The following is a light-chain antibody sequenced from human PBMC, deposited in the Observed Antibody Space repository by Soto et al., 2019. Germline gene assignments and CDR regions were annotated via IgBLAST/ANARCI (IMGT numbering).Light chain of an antibody. V-gene: IGLV1-40*01. CDR2: GNS. CDR1: SSNIGAGYD. Sequence: QSVLTQPPSVSGAPGQRGTISCTGSSSNIGAGYDVHWYQQLPGTAPKLLIYGNSNRPSGVPDRCSGSKSGTSASLAITGLQADDEADYYCQSYDSSLSGWGVFGGGTKLTVL. J-gene: IGLJ2*01. CDR3: QSYDSSLSGWGV.